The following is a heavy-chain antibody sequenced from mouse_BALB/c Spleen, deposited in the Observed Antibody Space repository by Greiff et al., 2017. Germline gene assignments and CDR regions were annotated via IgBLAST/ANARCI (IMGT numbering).Heavy chain of an antibody. CDR1: GFNIKDTY. CDR2: IDPANGNT. V-gene: IGHV14-3*02. CDR3: AREGARATSSFDY. J-gene: IGHJ2*01. D-gene: IGHD3-1*01. Sequence: VQLQQSGAELVKPGASVKLSCTASGFNIKDTYMHWVKQRPEQGLEWIGRIDPANGNTKYDPKFQGKATITADTSSNTAYLQLSSLTSEDTAVYYCAREGARATSSFDYWGQGTTLTVSS.